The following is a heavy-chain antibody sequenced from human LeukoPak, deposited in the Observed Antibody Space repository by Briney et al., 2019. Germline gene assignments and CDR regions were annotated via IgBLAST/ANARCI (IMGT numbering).Heavy chain of an antibody. V-gene: IGHV3-23*01. CDR2: ISANGETT. J-gene: IGHJ4*02. CDR1: GFTFSSYA. Sequence: GGSLRLSCAASGFTFSSYAISWVRQAPGKGLECVSGISANGETTYYADSVKGRFTISRDNPTNTLYLQMNSLRAEDTALYYCAKDMSSIAARRLFAYWGQGTLVTVSS. D-gene: IGHD6-6*01. CDR3: AKDMSSIAARRLFAY.